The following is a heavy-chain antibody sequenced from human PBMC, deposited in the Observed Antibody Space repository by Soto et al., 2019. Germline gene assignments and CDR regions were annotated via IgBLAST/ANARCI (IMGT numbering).Heavy chain of an antibody. J-gene: IGHJ6*02. V-gene: IGHV1-69*06. CDR1: GGSFGSVA. CDR3: ANMRMAVGGTAPYSYDVEV. Sequence: QVHLLQSGAEVKKPGSSVKVSCKASGGSFGSVAFNWVRQAPGQGLEWMGGIIPIFGAPRYAQRFQGRVTLSADKSKTTVFMELNSLRSDDTAFYYCANMRMAVGGTAPYSYDVEVWGQWTTVIGSS. CDR2: IIPIFGAP. D-gene: IGHD6-19*01.